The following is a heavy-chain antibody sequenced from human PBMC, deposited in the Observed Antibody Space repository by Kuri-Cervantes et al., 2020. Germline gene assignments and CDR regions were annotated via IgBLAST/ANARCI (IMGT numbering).Heavy chain of an antibody. CDR2: ISSSGDRT. CDR1: AFTFGSFA. CDR3: AKTSLIVMVIDWFDA. D-gene: IGHD3-22*01. Sequence: GESLKISCAGSAFTFGSFAMSWVRQAPGKGLEWVATISSSGDRTYYGDSVKGRFTITRDNSKNTLFLHMDNLRAEDTAVYYCAKTSLIVMVIDWFDAWGQGTLVTVSS. V-gene: IGHV3-23*01. J-gene: IGHJ5*02.